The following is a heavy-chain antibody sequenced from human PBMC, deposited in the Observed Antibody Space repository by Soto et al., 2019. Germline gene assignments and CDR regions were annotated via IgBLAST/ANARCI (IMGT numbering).Heavy chain of an antibody. CDR1: GFTFSSYS. Sequence: PGGSLRLSCAASGFTFSSYSMSWVRQAPGKGLEWVSPISSSSSYIYYADSVKGRFTISRDNAKNSLYLQMNSLRAEDTAVYYCASSPSRDGYNYWYFDLWGRGTLVTVSS. V-gene: IGHV3-21*01. CDR3: ASSPSRDGYNYWYFDL. D-gene: IGHD5-12*01. CDR2: ISSSSSYI. J-gene: IGHJ2*01.